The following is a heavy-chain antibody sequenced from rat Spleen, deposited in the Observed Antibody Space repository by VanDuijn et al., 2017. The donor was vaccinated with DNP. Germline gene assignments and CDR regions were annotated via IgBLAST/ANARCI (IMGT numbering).Heavy chain of an antibody. Sequence: EVQLVESGGALVQPGRSLKFSCAASGFTFSDYAMAWVRQAPKKGLEWVATIIYDGSTTYYRDSVKGRFTISRDNAKSTLFLQMDSLRSEDTATYYCTRRAGLSYYFDYWGQGVMVTVSS. V-gene: IGHV5-17*01. J-gene: IGHJ2*01. D-gene: IGHD1-1*01. CDR3: TRRAGLSYYFDY. CDR1: GFTFSDYA. CDR2: IIYDGSTT.